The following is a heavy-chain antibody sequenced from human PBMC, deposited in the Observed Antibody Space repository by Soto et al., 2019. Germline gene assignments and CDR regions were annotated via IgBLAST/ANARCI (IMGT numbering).Heavy chain of an antibody. CDR2: IIPIFGTA. CDR3: ARGRAVAGYYYYGMDV. D-gene: IGHD6-19*01. Sequence: QVQLVQSGAEVKKPGSSVKVSCKASGGTFSSYAISWVRQAPGQGLEWMGGIIPIFGTANYARKFQGRVTITADESTSTAYMELSSLSSEDTAVYYCARGRAVAGYYYYGMDVWGQGAPVTVSS. J-gene: IGHJ6*02. CDR1: GGTFSSYA. V-gene: IGHV1-69*12.